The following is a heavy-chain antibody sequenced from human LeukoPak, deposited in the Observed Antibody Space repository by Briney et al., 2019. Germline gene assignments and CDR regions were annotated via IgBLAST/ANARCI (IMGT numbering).Heavy chain of an antibody. V-gene: IGHV4-31*03. CDR1: GASFSSGDQY. CDR3: ARRGNYDISTFDY. Sequence: PSETLSLTCTVSGASFSSGDQYWNWIRQSPGKGLEWIGSIHPSGRLYNNPSLESRVTISIDTSKNQFSLNLNSVTAADTAVYYCARRGNYDISTFDYWGQGTLVTVSS. CDR2: IHPSGRL. J-gene: IGHJ4*02. D-gene: IGHD1-7*01.